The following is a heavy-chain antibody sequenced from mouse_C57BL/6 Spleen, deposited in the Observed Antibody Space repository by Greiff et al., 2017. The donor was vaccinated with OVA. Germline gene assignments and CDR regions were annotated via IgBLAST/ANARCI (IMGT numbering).Heavy chain of an antibody. V-gene: IGHV5-4*01. CDR1: GFTFSSYA. CDR2: ISDGGSYT. J-gene: IGHJ4*01. CDR3: ARDELTGTNYAMDY. Sequence: DVHLVESGGGLVKPGGSLKLSCAASGFTFSSYAMSWVRQTPEKRLEWVATISDGGSYTYYPDNVKGRFTISRDNAKNNLYLQMSHLKSEDTAMYYCARDELTGTNYAMDYWGQGTSVTVSS. D-gene: IGHD4-1*01.